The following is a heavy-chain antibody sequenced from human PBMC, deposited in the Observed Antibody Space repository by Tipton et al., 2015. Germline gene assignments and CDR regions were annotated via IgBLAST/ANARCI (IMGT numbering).Heavy chain of an antibody. V-gene: IGHV4-31*03. CDR3: AAITIFVEDKIQGWFDP. Sequence: TLSLTCTVSGGSISSGGYYWSWIRQHPGKGLEWIGYIYYSGSTFYNPSLESRVTISVDTSTNQFSLKLSSVTAADTAVYYCAAITIFVEDKIQGWFDPWGQGTLVTVSS. J-gene: IGHJ5*02. CDR1: GGSISSGGYY. D-gene: IGHD3-3*01. CDR2: IYYSGST.